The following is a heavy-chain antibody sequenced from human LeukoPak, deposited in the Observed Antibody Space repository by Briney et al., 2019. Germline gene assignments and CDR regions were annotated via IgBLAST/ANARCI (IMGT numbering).Heavy chain of an antibody. CDR2: ISGSGGST. D-gene: IGHD6-19*01. V-gene: IGHV3-23*01. Sequence: GGSLRLSCAASGSTFSSYAMSWVRQAPGKGLEWVSGISGSGGSTDYADSVKGRFTISRDNSKNTLYLQMNSLRAEDTAVYYCAKEGRGYGSAWHVVWGQGTLVTVSS. CDR1: GSTFSSYA. CDR3: AKEGRGYGSAWHVV. J-gene: IGHJ4*02.